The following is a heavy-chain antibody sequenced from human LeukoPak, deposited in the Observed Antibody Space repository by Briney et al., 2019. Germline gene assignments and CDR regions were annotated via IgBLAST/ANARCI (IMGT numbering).Heavy chain of an antibody. J-gene: IGHJ3*02. CDR2: ISSNGGIT. V-gene: IGHV3-64*01. CDR1: GFTFSNYA. CDR3: ARETRRGDAFDI. Sequence: AGSLRLSCAASGFTFSNYAMHWVRQAPGKRLEYVSAISSNGGITYYANSVKGRFTISRDKSKNTVYLKMGSLRAEDMAVYYCARETRRGDAFDIWGQGTMVTVSS. D-gene: IGHD3-16*01.